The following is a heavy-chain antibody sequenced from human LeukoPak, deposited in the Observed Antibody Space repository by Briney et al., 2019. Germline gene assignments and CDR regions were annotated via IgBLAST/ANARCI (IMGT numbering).Heavy chain of an antibody. Sequence: GGSLRLSCAASGFTFSDSLIHWVRQASGKGLEWVGRIRSKTNNYATAYAASVNGRFSISKDDSKNTAYLQMNSLKTEDTAVYYCTSQDCSGGPCSFVDYWGQETLVTVSS. CDR3: TSQDCSGGPCSFVDY. J-gene: IGHJ4*02. CDR2: IRSKTNNYAT. V-gene: IGHV3-73*01. D-gene: IGHD2-15*01. CDR1: GFTFSDSL.